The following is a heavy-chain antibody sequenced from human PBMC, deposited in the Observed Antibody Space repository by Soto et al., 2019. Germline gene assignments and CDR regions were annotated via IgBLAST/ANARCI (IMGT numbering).Heavy chain of an antibody. J-gene: IGHJ4*02. CDR3: AREPVVTDSLHLGELSLEVFYFDY. CDR2: IIPILGIA. V-gene: IGHV1-69*04. D-gene: IGHD3-16*02. CDR1: GGTFSSYT. Sequence: ASVKVSCKASGGTFSSYTISWVRQAPGQGLEWMGRIIPILGIANYAQKFQGRVTITADKSTSTAYMELSSLRSEDTAVYYCAREPVVTDSLHLGELSLEVFYFDYWGQGTLVTVSS.